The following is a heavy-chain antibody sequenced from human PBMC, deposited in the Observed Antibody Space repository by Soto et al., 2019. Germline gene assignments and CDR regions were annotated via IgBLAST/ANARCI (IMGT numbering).Heavy chain of an antibody. Sequence: SLRLSCASSGFTFSSYGVHWVRQAPGKGLEWVAVISYDGSNKYYADSVKGRFTISRDNSKNTLYLQMNSLRAEDTAVYYCAKAPSYYDSSGYYYNWGQGT. CDR2: ISYDGSNK. D-gene: IGHD3-22*01. CDR1: GFTFSSYG. CDR3: AKAPSYYDSSGYYYN. J-gene: IGHJ4*02. V-gene: IGHV3-30*18.